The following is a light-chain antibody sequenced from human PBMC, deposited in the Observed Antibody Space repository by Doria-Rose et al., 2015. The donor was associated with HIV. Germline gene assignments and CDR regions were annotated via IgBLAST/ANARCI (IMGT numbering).Light chain of an antibody. CDR1: SLRSYY. J-gene: IGLJ2*01. Sequence: PAVSVALGQTVRITCQGGSLRSYYASWYQQKPGQAPVLVIYGKNNRPSGIPDRFSGSSSGNTASLTITGAQAEDEADYYCNSRDSSGNYVVFGGGTKLTVL. V-gene: IGLV3-19*01. CDR3: NSRDSSGNYVV. CDR2: GKN.